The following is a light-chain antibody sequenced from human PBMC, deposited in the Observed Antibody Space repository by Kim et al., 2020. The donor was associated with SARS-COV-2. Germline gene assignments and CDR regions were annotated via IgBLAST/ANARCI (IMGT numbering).Light chain of an antibody. CDR2: GNS. J-gene: IGLJ3*02. CDR1: SSNIGAGYD. CDR3: QSYDSSLSGWV. V-gene: IGLV1-40*01. Sequence: QRVTIPCTGSSSNIGAGYDVHWYHQLPGTAPKLLIYGNSNRPSGVPDRFSGSKSGTSASLAITGLQAEDEADYYCQSYDSSLSGWVFGGGTQLTVL.